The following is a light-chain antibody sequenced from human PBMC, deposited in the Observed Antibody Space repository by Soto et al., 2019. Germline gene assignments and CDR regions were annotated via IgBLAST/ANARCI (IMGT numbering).Light chain of an antibody. CDR3: QQYGGSPRT. V-gene: IGKV3-20*01. CDR1: QSVTSSY. J-gene: IGKJ2*01. CDR2: GAS. Sequence: EIVLTQSPGTLSLSPGERGTLSCRASQSVTSSYLAWYQQKPGQAPRLLIFGASSRATGIPDRFRGSGSGTDFTLTISRLEPEDFAVYYCQQYGGSPRTFGQGTKPEIK.